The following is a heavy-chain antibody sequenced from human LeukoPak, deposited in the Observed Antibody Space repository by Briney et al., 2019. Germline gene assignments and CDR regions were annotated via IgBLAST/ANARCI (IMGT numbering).Heavy chain of an antibody. CDR3: AEYGASGGSHGMDV. CDR2: IGSSGGGT. J-gene: IGHJ6*02. D-gene: IGHD4/OR15-4a*01. V-gene: IGHV3-23*01. CDR1: GFTSIAYA. Sequence: GGSLRLSCVGSGFTSIAYALTWARQAPGKGLEWVSGIGSSGGGTYYPDSVKGRFTVSRDNSKNTLYLQMNSLSAKDTAVYYCAEYGASGGSHGMDVWGQGTTVTVSS.